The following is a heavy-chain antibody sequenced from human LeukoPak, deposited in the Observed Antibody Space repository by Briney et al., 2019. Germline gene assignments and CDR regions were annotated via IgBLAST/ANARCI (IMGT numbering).Heavy chain of an antibody. V-gene: IGHV7-4-1*02. CDR1: GYTFTSYA. J-gene: IGHJ3*02. CDR3: ARDRRSDFWSGSGNAKDAFDI. CDR2: INTNTGNP. Sequence: ASVKVSCKASGYTFTSYAMNWVRQAPGQGLEWMGWINTNTGNPTYAQGFTGRFVFSLDTSVSTAYLQISSLKAEDTAVYYCARDRRSDFWSGSGNAKDAFDIWGQGTMVTVSS. D-gene: IGHD3-3*01.